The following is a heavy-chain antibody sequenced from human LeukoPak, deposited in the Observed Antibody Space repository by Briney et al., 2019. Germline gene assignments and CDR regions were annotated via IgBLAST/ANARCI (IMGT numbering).Heavy chain of an antibody. J-gene: IGHJ3*02. CDR3: ARGHSGSYQRTDAFDI. V-gene: IGHV3-7*02. Sequence: PGGSLRLSCAASGFTFSSYWMTWVRQAPGKGLEWVANIKQDGSEKYYVDSVKGRFTISRDNAKNSLYLQMNSLRAEDTAVYYCARGHSGSYQRTDAFDIWGQGTMVTVSS. CDR1: GFTFSSYW. D-gene: IGHD1-26*01. CDR2: IKQDGSEK.